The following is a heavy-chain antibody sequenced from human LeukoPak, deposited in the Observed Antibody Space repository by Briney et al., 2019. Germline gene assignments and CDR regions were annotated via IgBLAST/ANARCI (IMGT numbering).Heavy chain of an antibody. CDR3: ARDAQAWGYTVSNLDY. CDR1: GYTFTSYG. V-gene: IGHV1-18*01. Sequence: ASVKVSCKASGYTFTSYGISWVRQAPGQGLEWMGWISAYNGNTNYAQKLQGRVTMTTDTSTSTAYMELRSLRSDDTAVYYCARDAQAWGYTVSNLDYWGQGTLVTVSS. CDR2: ISAYNGNT. J-gene: IGHJ4*02. D-gene: IGHD4-11*01.